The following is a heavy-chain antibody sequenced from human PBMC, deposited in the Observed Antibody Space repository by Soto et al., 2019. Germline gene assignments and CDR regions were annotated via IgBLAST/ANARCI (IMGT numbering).Heavy chain of an antibody. CDR1: GDSVSSNSAA. CDR3: ARRGNYCSGGRCYSTDI. J-gene: IGHJ3*02. CDR2: TYYRSKWYS. D-gene: IGHD2-15*01. V-gene: IGHV6-1*01. Sequence: PSQTLSLTCAISGDSVSSNSAAWNWIRQSPSRGLEWLGRTYYRSKWYSDYAVSVKSRITINPDTSKNQFSLQLNSVTPEDTAVYYCARRGNYCSGGRCYSTDIWGPGPMVTLSS.